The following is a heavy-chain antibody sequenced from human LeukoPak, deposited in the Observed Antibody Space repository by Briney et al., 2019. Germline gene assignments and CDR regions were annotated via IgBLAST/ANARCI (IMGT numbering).Heavy chain of an antibody. V-gene: IGHV3-30*04. J-gene: IGHJ4*02. CDR1: GFTFSSYA. CDR3: ARTPSRGIVVVVAARICFDY. CDR2: ISYDGSNK. Sequence: GGSLRLSCAASGFTFSSYAMHWVRQAPGKGLEWVAVISYDGSNKYYADSVKGRFTISRDNSKNTLYLQMNSLRAEDTAVYYCARTPSRGIVVVVAARICFDYWGQGTLVTVSS. D-gene: IGHD2-15*01.